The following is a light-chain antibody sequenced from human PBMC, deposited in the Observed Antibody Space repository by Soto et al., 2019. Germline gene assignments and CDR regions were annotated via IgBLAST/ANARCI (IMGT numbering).Light chain of an antibody. J-gene: IGKJ1*01. CDR2: NSS. Sequence: EIVLTQSPGTLSLSPGERATLSCRASQSVRRNYLAWYQQKPGQAPRLLIDNSSTRATGIPDRFSGSGSGTDFTLTISRLEPEDFALYYCQQYRDLPQTFGQGTQVEIK. CDR3: QQYRDLPQT. V-gene: IGKV3-20*01. CDR1: QSVRRNY.